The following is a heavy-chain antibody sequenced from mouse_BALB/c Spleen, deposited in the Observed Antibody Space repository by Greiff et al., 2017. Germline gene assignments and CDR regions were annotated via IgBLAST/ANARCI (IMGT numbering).Heavy chain of an antibody. V-gene: IGHV5-4*02. CDR2: ISDGGSYT. Sequence: EVKVVESGGGLVKPGGSLKLSCAASGFTFSDYYMYWVRQTPEKRLEWVATISDGGSYTYYPDSVKGRFTISRDNAKNNLYLQMSSLKSEDTAMYYCARDGEGLRRFAYWGQGTLVTVSA. D-gene: IGHD2-4*01. CDR1: GFTFSDYY. CDR3: ARDGEGLRRFAY. J-gene: IGHJ3*01.